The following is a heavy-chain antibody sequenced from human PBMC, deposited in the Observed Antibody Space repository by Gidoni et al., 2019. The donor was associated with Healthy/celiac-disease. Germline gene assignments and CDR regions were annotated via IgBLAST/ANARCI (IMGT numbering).Heavy chain of an antibody. CDR3: ARGGYYYDSSGYFLRYFQH. Sequence: QVQLVQSGAKVKKPGASVKVSCKASGYTFTSYDINWVRQATGQGLEWMGWMNPNSGNTGYAQKFQGRVTMTRNTSISTAYMELSSLRSEDTAVYYCARGGYYYDSSGYFLRYFQHWGQGTLVTVSS. CDR1: GYTFTSYD. CDR2: MNPNSGNT. V-gene: IGHV1-8*01. D-gene: IGHD3-22*01. J-gene: IGHJ1*01.